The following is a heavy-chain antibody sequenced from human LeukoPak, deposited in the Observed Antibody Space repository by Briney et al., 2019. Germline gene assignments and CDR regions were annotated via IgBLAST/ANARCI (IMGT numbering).Heavy chain of an antibody. CDR1: GFTFSSYW. CDR3: ARAVAGIFYLDYYYYYGMDV. D-gene: IGHD6-19*01. J-gene: IGHJ6*02. V-gene: IGHV3-7*01. CDR2: IKQDGSEK. Sequence: GGSLRLSCAASGFTFSSYWMSWVRQAPGKGLEWVANIKQDGSEKYYVDSVKGRFTISRDNAKNSLYLQMNSLRAEDTAVYYCARAVAGIFYLDYYYYYGMDVWGQGTTVTVSS.